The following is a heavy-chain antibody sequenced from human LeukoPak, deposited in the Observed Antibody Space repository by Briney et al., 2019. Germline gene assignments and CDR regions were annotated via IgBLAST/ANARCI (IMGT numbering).Heavy chain of an antibody. D-gene: IGHD5-18*01. CDR1: GFGVSSKY. V-gene: IGHV3-53*01. J-gene: IGHJ4*02. CDR2: IYSDGTT. CDR3: ARDSRYGYSNDY. Sequence: GGSLRLSCAASGFGVSSKYMSWVRQAPGKGLEWVSVIYSDGTTYYADSVEGRFTISRDNSKDTLYLQMNSLRAEDTAVYYCARDSRYGYSNDYWGQGTLVTVSS.